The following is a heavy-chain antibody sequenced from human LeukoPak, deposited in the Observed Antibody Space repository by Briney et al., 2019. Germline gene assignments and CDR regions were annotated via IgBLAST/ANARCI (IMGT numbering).Heavy chain of an antibody. CDR2: INPYSGDT. CDR3: AREWFGVRFDP. CDR1: GYTFTGYH. Sequence: GASVKVSCKASGYTFTGYHIHWVRQAPGQGLEWMGRINPYSGDTNFAQKFQGRVTMTRDTSITTAYMDLSSLTPDDTAVYFCAREWFGVRFDPWGQGTLVTVSS. J-gene: IGHJ5*02. V-gene: IGHV1-2*06. D-gene: IGHD3-10*01.